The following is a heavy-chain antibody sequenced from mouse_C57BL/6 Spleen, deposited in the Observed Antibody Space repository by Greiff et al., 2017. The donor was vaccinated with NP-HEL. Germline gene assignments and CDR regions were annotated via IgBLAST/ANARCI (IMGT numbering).Heavy chain of an antibody. D-gene: IGHD3-1*01. J-gene: IGHJ2*01. Sequence: VQLQQSGAELVKPGASVKISCKASGYAFSSYWMNWVKQRPGKGLEWIGQIYPGDGDTNYNGKFKGKATLTADKSSSTAYMQLSSLTSEDSAVYFCARGGSGVYYLDNWGQGTTLTVSS. CDR1: GYAFSSYW. CDR3: ARGGSGVYYLDN. CDR2: IYPGDGDT. V-gene: IGHV1-80*01.